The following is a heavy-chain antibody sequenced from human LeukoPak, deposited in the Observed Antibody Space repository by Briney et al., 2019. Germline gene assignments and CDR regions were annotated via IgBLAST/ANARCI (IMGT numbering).Heavy chain of an antibody. D-gene: IGHD3-22*01. CDR1: GDSVSSNSVA. J-gene: IGHJ4*02. Sequence: PSQTLSLTCAISGDSVSSNSVAWDWIRQSPSRGLEWLGRTYYRSKWYNDYAVSVKSRVTINPDTSKNQFSLQLNSVTPEDTAVYYCAREGSDGYLFDYWGQGSLVIVSS. CDR2: TYYRSKWYN. CDR3: AREGSDGYLFDY. V-gene: IGHV6-1*01.